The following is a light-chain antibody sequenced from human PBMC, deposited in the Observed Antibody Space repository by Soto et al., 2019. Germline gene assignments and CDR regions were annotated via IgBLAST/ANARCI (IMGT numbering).Light chain of an antibody. Sequence: AIRMTQSPSSFSASTGDRVSITCRATQDIGTYLAWYQQKPGKAPKLLIYDASTLQTGVPSRFSGSGSGTDFTLTISNLQSEDFGTYYCQQFYNYPRTFGQGTKVDIK. CDR2: DAS. V-gene: IGKV1-8*01. CDR3: QQFYNYPRT. J-gene: IGKJ1*01. CDR1: QDIGTY.